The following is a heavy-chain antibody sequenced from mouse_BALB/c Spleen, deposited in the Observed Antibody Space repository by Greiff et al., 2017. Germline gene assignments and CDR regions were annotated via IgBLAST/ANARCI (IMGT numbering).Heavy chain of an antibody. CDR1: GFTFSSYA. J-gene: IGHJ2*01. CDR2: ISSGGST. D-gene: IGHD2-2*01. V-gene: IGHV5-6-5*01. Sequence: DVKLVESGGGLVKPGGSLKLSCAASGFTFSSYAMSWVRQTPEKRLEWVASISSGGSTYYPDSVKGRFTIPRHNARNILYLQMSSLRSEDTAMYYCARDPPRYGYDEGYYFDYWGQGTTLTVSS. CDR3: ARDPPRYGYDEGYYFDY.